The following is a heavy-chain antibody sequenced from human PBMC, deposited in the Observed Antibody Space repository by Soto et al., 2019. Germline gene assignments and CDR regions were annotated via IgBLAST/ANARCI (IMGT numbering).Heavy chain of an antibody. CDR2: VYYTGST. CDR3: ARSGAVHGAHIDD. D-gene: IGHD2-8*01. CDR1: GGSISGSY. Sequence: KPSETLSLTCSVSGGSISGSYWSWIRQSPGKGLEWLGYVYYTGSTNYSPSLRSRVSISVDTSKNEFSLRLSSVTAADTAVYFCARSGAVHGAHIDDRGQGTQVTVAS. J-gene: IGHJ4*02. V-gene: IGHV4-59*01.